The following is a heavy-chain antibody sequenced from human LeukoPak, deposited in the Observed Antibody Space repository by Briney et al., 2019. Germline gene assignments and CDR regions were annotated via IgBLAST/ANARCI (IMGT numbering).Heavy chain of an antibody. CDR2: ISGSGGST. J-gene: IGHJ4*02. Sequence: PGGSLRLSCAASGFTFSSYAMSWVRQAPGKGLEWVSAISGSGGSTYYADSVKGRFTISRDNSKNTLYLQMNSLRAEDTAVYYCAKDLAFKVDCSGGGCAFDYWGQGTLVTVSS. CDR3: AKDLAFKVDCSGGGCAFDY. V-gene: IGHV3-23*01. CDR1: GFTFSSYA. D-gene: IGHD2-15*01.